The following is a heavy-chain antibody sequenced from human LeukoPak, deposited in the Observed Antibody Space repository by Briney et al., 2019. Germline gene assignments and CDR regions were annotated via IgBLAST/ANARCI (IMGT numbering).Heavy chain of an antibody. V-gene: IGHV1-46*01. D-gene: IGHD3-22*01. CDR1: GYTFTSYY. CDR2: INPSGGST. J-gene: IGHJ5*02. Sequence: ASVKVSCKASGYTFTSYYMHWVRQAPGQGLEWMGIINPSGGSTSYAQKFQGRVTMTRDTSTSTVYMELSGLRSEDTAVHYCARGTAYYYDSSGNNWFDPWGQGTLVTVSS. CDR3: ARGTAYYYDSSGNNWFDP.